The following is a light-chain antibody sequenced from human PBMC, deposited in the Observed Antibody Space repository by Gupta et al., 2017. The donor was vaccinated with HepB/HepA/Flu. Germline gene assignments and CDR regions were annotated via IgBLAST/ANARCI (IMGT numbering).Light chain of an antibody. CDR1: SGHATYA. J-gene: IGLJ3*02. CDR3: QTWGTGIWV. CDR2: VNSDGSH. Sequence: LVLTQSPSASVSLGASVKLTCTLSSGHATYAIAWHQQQSEKGPRYLMKVNSDGSHSKGDGIPDRFSGSSSGAERYLIISSLQSEDEADYYCQTWGTGIWVFGGGTKLTVL. V-gene: IGLV4-69*01.